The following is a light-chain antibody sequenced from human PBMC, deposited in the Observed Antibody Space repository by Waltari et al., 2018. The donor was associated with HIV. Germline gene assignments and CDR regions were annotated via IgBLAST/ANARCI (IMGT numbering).Light chain of an antibody. CDR2: RDN. CDR3: QIWDSSTVV. CDR1: SIGSKS. V-gene: IGLV3-9*01. Sequence: SYELAQPLSVSVALGQTARITCGGHSIGSKSVHWYQQRPGQAPGLVIYRDNNRPSGIPERFSGSSSGNTATLTISRAQAGDESDYYCQIWDSSTVVFGGGTKLTVL. J-gene: IGLJ2*01.